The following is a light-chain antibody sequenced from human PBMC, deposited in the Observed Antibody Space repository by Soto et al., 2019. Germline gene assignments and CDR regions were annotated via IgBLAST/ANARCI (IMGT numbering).Light chain of an antibody. CDR2: GAS. V-gene: IGKV3-20*01. CDR1: QSVSSSY. J-gene: IGKJ5*01. Sequence: EIVLTQSPGTLSLSPGKRATLSCRASQSVSSSYEAWYQKKPGQAPRLLISGASRRATGIPDRFSGSGSGTDFTLTINRLEPEDFAVYLCQQYGRSLPITFGQGTRLEIK. CDR3: QQYGRSLPIT.